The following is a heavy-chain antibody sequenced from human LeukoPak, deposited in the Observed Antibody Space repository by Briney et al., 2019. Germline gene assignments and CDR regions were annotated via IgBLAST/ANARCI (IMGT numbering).Heavy chain of an antibody. D-gene: IGHD1-26*01. CDR3: ARYSGSPGGAFDI. J-gene: IGHJ3*02. V-gene: IGHV3-53*01. CDR1: GFTVSSNY. CDR2: IYSGGST. Sequence: GGSLRLSCAASGFTVSSNYMSWVRLAPGKGLEWVSVIYSGGSTYYADSVKGRFTISRDNSKNTLYLQMNSLRAEDTAVYYCARYSGSPGGAFDIWGQGTMVTVSS.